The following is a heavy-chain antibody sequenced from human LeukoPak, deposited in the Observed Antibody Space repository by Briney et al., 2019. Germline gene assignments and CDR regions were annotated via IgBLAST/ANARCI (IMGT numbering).Heavy chain of an antibody. V-gene: IGHV4-39*01. D-gene: IGHD3-9*01. CDR3: AAEHDIRYFDWLSLDGSGTQFFGY. Sequence: SETLSLTCTVSGDSISTNSYYWGWIRQPPGKGLDWIGSSYYGGSTYYNPSLKRRVTISVDTFKNLFSLKLSSVTAADPAVYFFAAEHDIRYFDWLSLDGSGTQFFGYWGQGTLVTVSS. CDR1: GDSISTNSYY. CDR2: SYYGGST. J-gene: IGHJ4*02.